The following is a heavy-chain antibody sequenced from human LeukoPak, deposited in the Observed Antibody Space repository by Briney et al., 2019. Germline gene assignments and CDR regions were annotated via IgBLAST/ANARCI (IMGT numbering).Heavy chain of an antibody. CDR3: ARDHYGSGSYKAYFDY. J-gene: IGHJ4*01. CDR2: VYSSGAT. Sequence: PSETLSLTCTVSDASVTTYSWSWLRQPAGKGLEWIGRVYSSGATKYNPSLKSRVTISADTSKNQFSLKLPSVTAADTAVYYRARDHYGSGSYKAYFDYWGHGIQVTVSS. D-gene: IGHD3-10*01. V-gene: IGHV4-4*07. CDR1: DASVTTYS.